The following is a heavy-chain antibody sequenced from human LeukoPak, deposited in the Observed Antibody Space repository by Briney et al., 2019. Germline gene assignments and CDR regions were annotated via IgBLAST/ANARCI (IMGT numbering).Heavy chain of an antibody. V-gene: IGHV3-23*01. J-gene: IGHJ4*02. CDR2: ISGSGGST. D-gene: IGHD3-22*01. Sequence: GGSLRLSCAASGITFSSYAMSWVRQAPGKGLEWVSIISGSGGSTYYADSVKGRFTISRDNSKNTLYLQMNSLRAEDTAVYYCAKEGRYYYDSSGYFDYWGQGTLVTVSS. CDR3: AKEGRYYYDSSGYFDY. CDR1: GITFSSYA.